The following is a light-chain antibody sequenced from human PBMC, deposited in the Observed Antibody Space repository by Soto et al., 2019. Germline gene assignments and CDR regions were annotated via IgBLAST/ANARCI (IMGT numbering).Light chain of an antibody. CDR2: SSN. J-gene: IGLJ1*01. Sequence: QSVLTQPPSASGTPGQRVTISCSGSSSNIGSNTVNWYQQLPATAPKLLIYSSNQRPSGVPDRFSGSKSGTSASLAISGLQSEDEADYYCAAWDDSLNGPVFGTGTKLTVL. CDR3: AAWDDSLNGPV. V-gene: IGLV1-44*01. CDR1: SSNIGSNT.